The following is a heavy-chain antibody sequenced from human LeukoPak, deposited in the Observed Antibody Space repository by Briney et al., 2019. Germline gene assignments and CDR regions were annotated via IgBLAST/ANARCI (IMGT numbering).Heavy chain of an antibody. CDR3: AKDLPVAYDSSGYPFDY. Sequence: PGGSLRLSCAASGFTFSSYAMSWVRQAPGKGLEWVSAIIGSGGSTYYADSVKGRFTISRDNSKNTLNLQMNSLRAEDTAVYYCAKDLPVAYDSSGYPFDYWGQGTLVTVSS. V-gene: IGHV3-23*01. CDR1: GFTFSSYA. CDR2: IIGSGGST. J-gene: IGHJ4*02. D-gene: IGHD3-22*01.